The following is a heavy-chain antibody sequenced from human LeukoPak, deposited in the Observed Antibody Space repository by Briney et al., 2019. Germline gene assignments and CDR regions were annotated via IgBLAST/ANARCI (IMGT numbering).Heavy chain of an antibody. J-gene: IGHJ4*02. Sequence: TGGSLRLSCAASGFPFSSYSMNWVRQAPGKGLEWVSSISSSSSYIYYADSVKGRFTISRDNAKNSLYLQMNSLRAEDTAVYYCARDYRKIAARREFDYWGQGTLVTVSS. D-gene: IGHD6-6*01. CDR2: ISSSSSYI. CDR1: GFPFSSYS. V-gene: IGHV3-21*01. CDR3: ARDYRKIAARREFDY.